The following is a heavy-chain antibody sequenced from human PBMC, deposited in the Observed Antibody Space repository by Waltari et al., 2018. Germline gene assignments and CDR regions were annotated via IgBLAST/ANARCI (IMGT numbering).Heavy chain of an antibody. V-gene: IGHV4-34*01. D-gene: IGHD3-9*01. Sequence: QVQLQQWGAGLLKPSETLSLTCAVYGWSFSGYYWSWIRQPPGKGLEWIGENNHSGSTNYNPSLKSRVTISVDTSKNQFSLKLSSVTAADTAVYYCARGRYDILTGYWGIDYWGQGTLVTVSS. J-gene: IGHJ4*02. CDR3: ARGRYDILTGYWGIDY. CDR2: NNHSGST. CDR1: GWSFSGYY.